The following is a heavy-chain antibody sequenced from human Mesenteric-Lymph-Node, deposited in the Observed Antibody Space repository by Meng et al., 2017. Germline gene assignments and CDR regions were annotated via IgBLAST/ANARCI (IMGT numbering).Heavy chain of an antibody. CDR3: AREGHCSSTSCYYFDY. CDR2: INPSGGST. Sequence: QVQLVQSGAEVKKPGASVKVSGKASGYTFTSYYMHWVRQAPGQGLEWMGIINPSGGSTSYAQKFQGRVTMTRDTSTSTVYMELSSLRSEDTAVYYCAREGHCSSTSCYYFDYWGQGTLVTVSS. J-gene: IGHJ4*02. CDR1: GYTFTSYY. D-gene: IGHD2-2*01. V-gene: IGHV1-46*01.